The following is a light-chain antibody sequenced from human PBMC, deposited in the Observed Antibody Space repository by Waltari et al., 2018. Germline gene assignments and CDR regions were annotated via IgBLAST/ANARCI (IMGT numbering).Light chain of an antibody. CDR2: WAS. CDR3: QQYYSTPTWT. CDR1: QSVLYNSNNKNY. Sequence: DIVMNQSPDSLAVSLGERATINCKSSQSVLYNSNNKNYLAWYQQNPGQPPKLLIYWASTRESGVPDRFSGSGSGTDFTLTISSLQAEDVAVYYCQQYYSTPTWTFGQGTKVEIK. J-gene: IGKJ1*01. V-gene: IGKV4-1*01.